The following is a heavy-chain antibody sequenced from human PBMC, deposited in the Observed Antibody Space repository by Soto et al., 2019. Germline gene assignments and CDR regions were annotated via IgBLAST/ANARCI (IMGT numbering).Heavy chain of an antibody. Sequence: QVQLVQSGAEVKKPGASVKVSCKASGYTFTSYGISWVRQAPGQGLEWMGWISAYNGNTNYTQKLQGRVTMTTDTSTSTACMELRSLRSDDTAVYYCAIDNAYYDSSVNYWGQGTLVTVSS. CDR2: ISAYNGNT. D-gene: IGHD3-22*01. V-gene: IGHV1-18*01. J-gene: IGHJ4*02. CDR3: AIDNAYYDSSVNY. CDR1: GYTFTSYG.